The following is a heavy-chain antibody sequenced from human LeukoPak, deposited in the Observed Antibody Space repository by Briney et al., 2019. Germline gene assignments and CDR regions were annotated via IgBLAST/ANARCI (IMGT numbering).Heavy chain of an antibody. D-gene: IGHD3-10*01. Sequence: PSETLSLTCTVSGGSISSSSYYWGWIRQPPGKGLEWIGEINHSGSTNYNPSLKSRVTISVDTSKNQFSLKLSSVTAADTAVYYCARGALLWFGAKMEYYFDYWGQGTPLTVSS. CDR2: INHSGST. V-gene: IGHV4-39*07. J-gene: IGHJ4*02. CDR1: GGSISSSSYY. CDR3: ARGALLWFGAKMEYYFDY.